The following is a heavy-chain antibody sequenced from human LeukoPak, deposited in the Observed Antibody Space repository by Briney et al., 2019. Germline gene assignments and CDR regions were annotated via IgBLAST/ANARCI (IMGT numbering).Heavy chain of an antibody. Sequence: PGRSLRLSCSASGFTFSTYGMHWVRLAPGKGLEWVAIIWYDGSNKYYADSVKGRFTISRDNSKNTLYLQMNSLRAEDTAVYYCAAKNGYDWNGPWGQGTLVTVSS. CDR1: GFTFSTYG. J-gene: IGHJ5*02. CDR2: IWYDGSNK. CDR3: AAKNGYDWNGP. V-gene: IGHV3-33*01. D-gene: IGHD1-20*01.